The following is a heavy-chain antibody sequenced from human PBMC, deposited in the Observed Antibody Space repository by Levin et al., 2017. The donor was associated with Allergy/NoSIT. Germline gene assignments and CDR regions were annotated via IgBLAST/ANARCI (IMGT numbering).Heavy chain of an antibody. J-gene: IGHJ4*02. Sequence: GGSLRLSCEASGFTFRSYGMHWVRQAPGKGLEWVAVTWYDGTEKYYAESVKGRFTISRDNSKNALYLHMNNLRVDDTATYYCARDIGDLLRVVAATKGRFDIWGQGTTVTVSS. CDR3: ARDIGDLLRVVAATKGRFDI. CDR2: TWYDGTEK. V-gene: IGHV3-33*01. CDR1: GFTFRSYG. D-gene: IGHD2-15*01.